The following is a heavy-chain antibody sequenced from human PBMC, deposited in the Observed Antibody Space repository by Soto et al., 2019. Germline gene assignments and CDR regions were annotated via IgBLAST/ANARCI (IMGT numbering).Heavy chain of an antibody. D-gene: IGHD6-19*01. CDR2: IIPIFGTA. V-gene: IGHV1-69*13. J-gene: IGHJ5*02. Sequence: SVKVSCKASGGAFSSYAISWVRQAPGQGLEWMGGIIPIFGTANYAQKFQGRVTITADESTSTAYMELSSLRSEDTAVYYCARGIAVAGTPGRRFDPWGQGTLVTVSS. CDR3: ARGIAVAGTPGRRFDP. CDR1: GGAFSSYA.